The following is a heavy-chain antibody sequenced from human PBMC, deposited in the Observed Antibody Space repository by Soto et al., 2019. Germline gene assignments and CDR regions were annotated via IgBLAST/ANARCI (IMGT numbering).Heavy chain of an antibody. D-gene: IGHD6-19*01. J-gene: IGHJ4*02. CDR3: AKDSTSPPGYSSGWYLDY. Sequence: GGSLRLSCAASGFTFSSYAMSWVRQAPGKGLEWVSAISGSGGSTYYADSVKGRFTISRDDSKNTLYLQMNSLRAEDTAVYYCAKDSTSPPGYSSGWYLDYWGQGTLVTVSS. V-gene: IGHV3-23*01. CDR2: ISGSGGST. CDR1: GFTFSSYA.